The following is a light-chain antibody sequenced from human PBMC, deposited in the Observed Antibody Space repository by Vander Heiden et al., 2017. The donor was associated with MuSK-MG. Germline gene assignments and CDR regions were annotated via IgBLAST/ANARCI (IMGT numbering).Light chain of an antibody. J-gene: IGLJ2*01. V-gene: IGLV6-57*01. CDR1: SGRIASNY. Sequence: NFILTQPYSVSEPPGQTVTISCTRSSGRIASNYVQWYQQRPGSSPTTVIYEDNQRPSGVPDRFSGSIDSSSNSASLTISGLKTEDEADYYCQSCETSHEVFGGGTKLTGL. CDR3: QSCETSHEV. CDR2: EDN.